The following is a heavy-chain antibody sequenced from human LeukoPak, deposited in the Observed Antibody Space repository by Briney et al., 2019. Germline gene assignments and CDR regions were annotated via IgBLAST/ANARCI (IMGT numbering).Heavy chain of an antibody. V-gene: IGHV3-23*01. CDR1: GFTFSSFA. Sequence: GGSLRLSCAASGFTFSSFAMSWIRQAPGKGLEWVSSGSTSGVGTYYADSVRGRFTISRDNSKNTVFLQMNSLRAEDSAVYYCAKDYAVGSIDYWGQGTLVTVSS. D-gene: IGHD3-16*01. CDR3: AKDYAVGSIDY. J-gene: IGHJ4*02. CDR2: GSTSGVGT.